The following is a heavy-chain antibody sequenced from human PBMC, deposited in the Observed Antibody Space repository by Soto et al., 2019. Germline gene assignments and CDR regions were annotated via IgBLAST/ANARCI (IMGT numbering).Heavy chain of an antibody. CDR2: IDPSDSYT. J-gene: IGHJ3*02. CDR1: GYSFTSYW. V-gene: IGHV5-10-1*01. CDR3: SVGDSSSWGDDAFDI. D-gene: IGHD6-13*01. Sequence: GEALKISGKGSGYSFTSYWISWERQMPGKGLEWMGRIDPSDSYTNYSPSFQGHVTISADTSISTAYLQLSRLKASDTAMYYRSVGDSSSWGDDAFDIWGQGTMVTVS.